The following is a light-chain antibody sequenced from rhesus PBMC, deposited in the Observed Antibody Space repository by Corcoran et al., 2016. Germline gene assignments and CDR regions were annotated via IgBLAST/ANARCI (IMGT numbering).Light chain of an antibody. CDR3: QQYNSLPYS. J-gene: IGKJ2*01. CDR1: QGISSY. Sequence: DIQMTQSPSSLSASVGDRVTITCRASQGISSYLNWYQQKPGKAPKLLIYYANSLESGVPSRFSGSGSGTEFTLTSSSLQPEDFATYYCQQYNSLPYSFGQGTKVEIK. CDR2: YAN. V-gene: IGKV1-32*01.